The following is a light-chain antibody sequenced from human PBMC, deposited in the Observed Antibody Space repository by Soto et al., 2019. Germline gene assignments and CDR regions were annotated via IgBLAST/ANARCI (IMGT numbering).Light chain of an antibody. CDR3: QQYGSSRT. CDR2: GAS. V-gene: IGKV3-20*01. Sequence: EIVLTQSPGTLSLSPGERATLSCRASQSVSSTYLAWYPQKPGQAPRLLIYGASSRATGIPDRFSGSGSGTDFTLTISRLEPEDFAVYYCQQYGSSRTFGQGTTVEIK. CDR1: QSVSSTY. J-gene: IGKJ1*01.